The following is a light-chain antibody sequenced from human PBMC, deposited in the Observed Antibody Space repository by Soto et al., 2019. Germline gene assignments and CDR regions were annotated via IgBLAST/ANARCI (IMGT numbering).Light chain of an antibody. CDR2: GAS. Sequence: IVLTQSPGTLSLSPGERATLCCRASQSVSTSYLAWYQQKPCQDPRLLIYGASSTATGIPDRFSGSGCGTDFTLCISSVESEDFAMYYCQQYGSSPPEYTFGQGTKVEIK. CDR1: QSVSTSY. CDR3: QQYGSSPPEYT. J-gene: IGKJ2*01. V-gene: IGKV3-20*01.